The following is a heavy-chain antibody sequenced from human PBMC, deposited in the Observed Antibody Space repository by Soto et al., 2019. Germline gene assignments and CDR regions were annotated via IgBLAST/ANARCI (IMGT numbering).Heavy chain of an antibody. D-gene: IGHD3-16*02. J-gene: IGHJ4*02. Sequence: QVQLVQSGAEVKKPGASVKVSCKASGYTFTSYGISWLREAPGQGLEWMGWISAYNGNTNYAQKLQGRVTMTTDTSTSKAYMQLRSLRSDDSAVYCCARAPNHTVIVRFPPFDYWGQAPLLTVSS. V-gene: IGHV1-18*01. CDR3: ARAPNHTVIVRFPPFDY. CDR1: GYTFTSYG. CDR2: ISAYNGNT.